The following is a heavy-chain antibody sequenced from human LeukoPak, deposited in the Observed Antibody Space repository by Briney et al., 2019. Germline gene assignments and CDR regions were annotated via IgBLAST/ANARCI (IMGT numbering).Heavy chain of an antibody. CDR1: RGSISSSSYH. Sequence: SGTLSLTCSVSRGSISSSSYHWGWIRQPPGRGLGWIGSIYYSGSTYYNPSLKSRVTISVDPSKNHFSLKLSSVTAADTVVYYCARRLSYYYGSGKTTNWFDPWGQGTLVTVSS. CDR2: IYYSGST. D-gene: IGHD3-10*01. V-gene: IGHV4-39*02. J-gene: IGHJ5*02. CDR3: ARRLSYYYGSGKTTNWFDP.